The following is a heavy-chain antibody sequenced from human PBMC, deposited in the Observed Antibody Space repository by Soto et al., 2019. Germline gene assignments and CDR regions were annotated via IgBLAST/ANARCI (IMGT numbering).Heavy chain of an antibody. J-gene: IGHJ4*02. V-gene: IGHV4-59*08. Sequence: QVQLQESGPGLVKPSETLSLTCTVSGDSISSYYWSWIRQPPGKGLEWIVYIYYSGSTKYNPSLPSRVAISVDTSRNQFALNLSSVTAADTAVYYCTRHASGGDYRFGYWGPGTLVTVSS. D-gene: IGHD4-17*01. CDR3: TRHASGGDYRFGY. CDR2: IYYSGST. CDR1: GDSISSYY.